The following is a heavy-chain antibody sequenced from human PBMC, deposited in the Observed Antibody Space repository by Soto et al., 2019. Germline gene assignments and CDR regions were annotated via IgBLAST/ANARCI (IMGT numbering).Heavy chain of an antibody. D-gene: IGHD3-22*01. V-gene: IGHV3-15*01. Sequence: GSVRLSCAASGFTFSTAWMSWVRQAPGQGLEWVGRIKSKTDGGTTDYAAPVKGRFTISRDDSKNTLYLQMNSLKTEDTAVYYCTTGNTMIVEGTHYYGMDVWGQGTTVTVSS. CDR3: TTGNTMIVEGTHYYGMDV. J-gene: IGHJ6*02. CDR2: IKSKTDGGTT. CDR1: GFTFSTAW.